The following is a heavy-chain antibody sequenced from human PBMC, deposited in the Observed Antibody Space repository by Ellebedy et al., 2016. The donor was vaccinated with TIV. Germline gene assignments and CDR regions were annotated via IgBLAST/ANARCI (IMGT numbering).Heavy chain of an antibody. Sequence: GESLKISXAASGFTFSSYAMSWVRQAPGKGLEWISTNSGGGDRTYYGDSVKGRFTISRDNAKNSLYLQVNSLRDEDTGVYYCSRDFWRLLFAYWGQGTLVTVSS. CDR2: NSGGGDRT. D-gene: IGHD6-25*01. V-gene: IGHV3-23*01. CDR1: GFTFSSYA. CDR3: SRDFWRLLFAY. J-gene: IGHJ4*02.